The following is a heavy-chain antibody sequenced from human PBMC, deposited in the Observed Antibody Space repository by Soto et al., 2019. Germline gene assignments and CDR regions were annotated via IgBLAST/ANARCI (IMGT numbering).Heavy chain of an antibody. J-gene: IGHJ4*02. CDR2: VFYTGST. V-gene: IGHV4-59*01. CDR1: GGSMRNNY. CDR3: GRSLTVTRFDQ. D-gene: IGHD4-17*01. Sequence: QVHLQESGPGLVKPSETLSLFCNVSGGSMRNNYWSWIRQAPGKGLEWIGYVFYTGSTNYNPSLKSGGTISFDTTKKYFSLILSSGTAADTAVYYCGRSLTVTRFDQWGQGTRVIVS.